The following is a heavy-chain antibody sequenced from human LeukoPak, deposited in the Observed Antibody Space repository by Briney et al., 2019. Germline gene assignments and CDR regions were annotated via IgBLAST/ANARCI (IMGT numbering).Heavy chain of an antibody. V-gene: IGHV4-34*01. J-gene: IGHJ4*02. Sequence: SETLSLTCAVYGGSFSGYYWSWIRQPPGKGLEWIGEINHSGSTNYNPSLKSRVTISVDTSKNQFSLKLSSVTAADTAVYYCARAEVGIRPTIDYWGQGTLVTVSS. D-gene: IGHD1-26*01. CDR2: INHSGST. CDR3: ARAEVGIRPTIDY. CDR1: GGSFSGYY.